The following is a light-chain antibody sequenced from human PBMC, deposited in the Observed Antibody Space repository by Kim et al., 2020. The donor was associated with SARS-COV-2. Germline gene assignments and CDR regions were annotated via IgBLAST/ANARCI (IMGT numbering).Light chain of an antibody. V-gene: IGKV3-11*01. Sequence: EIVLTQSPATLSLSPGERATLSCRASQSVNTFLVCYQQKPGQPPRLLLYDASIRDTGIPARFSGSGSGTDFTLSINTLAPEDSAGYYCHHRSDWPLTFGGGTKVDIK. CDR2: DAS. CDR1: QSVNTF. CDR3: HHRSDWPLT. J-gene: IGKJ4*01.